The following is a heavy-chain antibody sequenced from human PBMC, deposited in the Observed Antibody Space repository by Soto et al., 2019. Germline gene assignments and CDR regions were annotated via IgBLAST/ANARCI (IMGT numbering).Heavy chain of an antibody. D-gene: IGHD3-22*01. CDR3: ARGLGRGYYDSSGYFHLDY. V-gene: IGHV3-53*01. Sequence: EVQLVESGGGLIQPGGSLRLSCAASGFTVSSNYMSWVRQAPGEGLEWVSVIYSGGSTYYADSVKGRFTISRDNSKNTLYLQMNSLRAEDTAVYYYARGLGRGYYDSSGYFHLDYWGQGTLVTVSS. CDR2: IYSGGST. J-gene: IGHJ4*02. CDR1: GFTVSSNY.